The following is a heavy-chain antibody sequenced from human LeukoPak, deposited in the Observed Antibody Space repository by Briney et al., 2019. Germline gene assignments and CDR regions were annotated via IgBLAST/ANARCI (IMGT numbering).Heavy chain of an antibody. CDR2: IKQDGSEK. CDR1: GFTFSSYW. Sequence: PGGSLRLSCAASGFTFSSYWMSWVRQAPGKGLEWVANIKQDGSEKYYVDSVKGRFTISRDNAKNSLYLQMNSLRAEDTAVYYCARAGSISSTSCPFDYWGQGTLVTVSS. J-gene: IGHJ4*02. V-gene: IGHV3-7*04. D-gene: IGHD2-2*01. CDR3: ARAGSISSTSCPFDY.